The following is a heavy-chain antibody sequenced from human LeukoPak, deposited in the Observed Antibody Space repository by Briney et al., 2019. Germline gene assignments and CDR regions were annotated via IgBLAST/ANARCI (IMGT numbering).Heavy chain of an antibody. CDR2: INPNSGGT. CDR1: GYTFTGYY. Sequence: ASVKVSCKASGYTFTGYYMHWVRQAPGQGLEWMGWINPNSGGTNYAQKFQGRVTMPRDTSISTAYMELSRLRSDDTAVYYCARSITIFGVVPPGYWGQGTLVTVSS. V-gene: IGHV1-2*02. D-gene: IGHD3-3*01. J-gene: IGHJ4*02. CDR3: ARSITIFGVVPPGY.